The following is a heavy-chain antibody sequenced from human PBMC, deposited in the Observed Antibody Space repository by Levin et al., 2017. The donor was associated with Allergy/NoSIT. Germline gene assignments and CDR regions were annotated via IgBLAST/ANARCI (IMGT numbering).Heavy chain of an antibody. J-gene: IGHJ4*02. D-gene: IGHD3-10*01. CDR3: ARGASPYYYGSANYGGQFDY. CDR2: IIPIFETP. V-gene: IGHV1-69*13. Sequence: SVKVSCRASGGTFSSYAINWVRQAPGQGLEWMGGIIPIFETPNYAQTFQGRVTITADESTRTVYMELSSLRSEDTAVYYCARGASPYYYGSANYGGQFDYWGQGTLVTVSS. CDR1: GGTFSSYA.